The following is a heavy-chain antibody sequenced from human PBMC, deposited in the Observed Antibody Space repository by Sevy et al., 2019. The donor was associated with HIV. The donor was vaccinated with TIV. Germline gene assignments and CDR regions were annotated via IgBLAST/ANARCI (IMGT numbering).Heavy chain of an antibody. J-gene: IGHJ5*01. Sequence: GGSLRLSCAASGFTFSYYDMNWVRQAPGKGLEWVSSVRSAGSYIQYGDSVKGRFTISRDNAKNSLYLQMNSLRAEDTAVYFCARNLDYYDTSAFYSWGQGTPVTVSS. V-gene: IGHV3-21*01. CDR3: ARNLDYYDTSAFYS. D-gene: IGHD3-22*01. CDR2: VRSAGSYI. CDR1: GFTFSYYD.